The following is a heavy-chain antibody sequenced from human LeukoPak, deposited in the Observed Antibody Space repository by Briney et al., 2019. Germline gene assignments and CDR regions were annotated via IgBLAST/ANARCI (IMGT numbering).Heavy chain of an antibody. CDR2: IYHSGST. J-gene: IGHJ4*02. CDR1: GGSISSSNW. CDR3: ASVSRDYYDSSGYGNY. V-gene: IGHV4-4*02. Sequence: SGTLSLTCAVSGGSISSSNWWSWVRQPPGKGLEWIGEIYHSGSTNYNPSLKSRVTISVDKSKNQFSLKLSSVTAADTAVYYCASVSRDYYDSSGYGNYWGQGTLVTVSP. D-gene: IGHD3-22*01.